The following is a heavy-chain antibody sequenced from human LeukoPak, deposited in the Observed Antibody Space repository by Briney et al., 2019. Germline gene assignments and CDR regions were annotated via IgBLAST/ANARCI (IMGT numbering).Heavy chain of an antibody. CDR2: IYSGGST. CDR1: GFTVSSNY. V-gene: IGHV3-53*01. Sequence: GGSLRLSCAASGFTVSSNYMSWVRQAPGKGLEWVSVIYSGGSTYYADSVKGRFTISRDNSKNSLYLQMNSLRAEDTAVYYCARDSVYYYDSSGYYPKPFDYWGQGTLVTVSS. CDR3: ARDSVYYYDSSGYYPKPFDY. J-gene: IGHJ4*02. D-gene: IGHD3-22*01.